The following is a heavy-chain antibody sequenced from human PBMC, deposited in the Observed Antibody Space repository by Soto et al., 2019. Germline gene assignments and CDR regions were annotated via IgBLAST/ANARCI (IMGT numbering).Heavy chain of an antibody. CDR2: IYYSGST. Sequence: SETLSLTCTVSGGSISSYYWSWIRQPPGKGLEWIGYIYYSGSTNYNPSLKSRVTISVDTSKNQFSLKLSSVTAADTAVYYCARDRIAASGTLDYYYGMDVWGQGTTVTVSS. CDR1: GGSISSYY. CDR3: ARDRIAASGTLDYYYGMDV. D-gene: IGHD6-13*01. J-gene: IGHJ6*02. V-gene: IGHV4-59*12.